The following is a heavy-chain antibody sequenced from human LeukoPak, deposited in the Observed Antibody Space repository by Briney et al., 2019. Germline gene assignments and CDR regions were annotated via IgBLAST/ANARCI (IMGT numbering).Heavy chain of an antibody. J-gene: IGHJ4*02. CDR1: GYTFTNFD. V-gene: IGHV1-8*01. D-gene: IGHD6-6*01. CDR3: ARAPMGAAPLY. Sequence: ASVKVSCKASGYTFTNFDINWVRQAPGQGLEWMGWMNPVSGNAGSAQKFQGRVTLTRDTSIATAYMELSSLRSDDTAFYYCARAPMGAAPLYWGQGTLVTVSS. CDR2: MNPVSGNA.